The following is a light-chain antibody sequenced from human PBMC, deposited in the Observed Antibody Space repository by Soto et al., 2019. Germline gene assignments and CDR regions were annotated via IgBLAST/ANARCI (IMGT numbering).Light chain of an antibody. J-gene: IGKJ4*01. CDR1: QSVSSN. V-gene: IGKV3-15*01. CDR2: GGS. CDR3: QHYSSSPPFS. Sequence: EIVMTQSPATLSVSPGERATLSCRASQSVSSNLAWYQQQPSQAPRLLIYGGSTRATGTPARVSGSGSGTDFTLTISSVQSEDFAVYHCQHYSSSPPFSFGRGTKVEIK.